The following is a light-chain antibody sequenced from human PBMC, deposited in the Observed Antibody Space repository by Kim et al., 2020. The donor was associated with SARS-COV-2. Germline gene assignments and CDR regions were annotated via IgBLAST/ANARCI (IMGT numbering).Light chain of an antibody. CDR3: CSYTGSSTMV. J-gene: IGLJ2*01. Sequence: GQSVTISCTGTSSDIGGYNYVSWYQKYPGKAPKLMIYDVSKRPSGVPDRFSGSKSGNTASLTISVLQAEDEADYYCCSYTGSSTMVFGGGTQLTVL. CDR1: SSDIGGYNY. V-gene: IGLV2-11*03. CDR2: DVS.